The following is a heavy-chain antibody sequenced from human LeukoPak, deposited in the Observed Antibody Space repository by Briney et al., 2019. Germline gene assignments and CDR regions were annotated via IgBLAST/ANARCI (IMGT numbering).Heavy chain of an antibody. Sequence: GGSLRLSCAASGFTFSSYAMNWVRQAPGKGLEWVSSISSSSSYIYYADSVKGRFTISRDNAKNSLYLQMNSPRAEDTAVYYCARSDGDYGIGAFDIWGQGTMVTVSP. CDR3: ARSDGDYGIGAFDI. J-gene: IGHJ3*02. CDR2: ISSSSSYI. CDR1: GFTFSSYA. V-gene: IGHV3-21*01. D-gene: IGHD4-17*01.